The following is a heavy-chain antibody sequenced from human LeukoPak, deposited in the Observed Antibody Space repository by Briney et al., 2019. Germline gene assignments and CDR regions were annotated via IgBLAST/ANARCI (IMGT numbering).Heavy chain of an antibody. Sequence: GGSLRLSCAASGFTFSSYSMNWVRQAPGKGLEWVAFIRYDGSNKCYADSVKGRFTISRDNSKNTLYLQMNSLRAEDTAVYYCARDPSSGSYYSYFDYWGQGTLVTVSS. CDR3: ARDPSSGSYYSYFDY. V-gene: IGHV3-30*02. J-gene: IGHJ4*02. CDR1: GFTFSSYS. D-gene: IGHD1-26*01. CDR2: IRYDGSNK.